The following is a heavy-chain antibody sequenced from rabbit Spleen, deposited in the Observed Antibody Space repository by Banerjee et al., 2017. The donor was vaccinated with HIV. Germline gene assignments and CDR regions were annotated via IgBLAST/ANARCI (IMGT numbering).Heavy chain of an antibody. D-gene: IGHD1-1*01. CDR2: IDAGSSGFT. V-gene: IGHV1S45*01. CDR3: ARDTSSSFSSYGMDL. Sequence: QEQLEESGGGLVQPGASLTLTCKASGIDFSNYNFMCWVRQAPGKGLEWIACIDAGSSGFTYFASWAKGRFTISKTSSTTVTLQMTSLTAADTATYFCARDTSSSFSSYGMDLWGQGTLVTVS. J-gene: IGHJ6*01. CDR1: GIDFSNYNF.